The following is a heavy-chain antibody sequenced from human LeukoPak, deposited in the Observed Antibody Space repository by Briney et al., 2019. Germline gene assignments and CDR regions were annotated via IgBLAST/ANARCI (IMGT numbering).Heavy chain of an antibody. Sequence: GGSLRLSCAASGFTFSDYYISWIRQAPGKGLEWVSYISSSGSTIYYADSVKGRFTISRDNAKNSLYLQMNSLRAEDTAVYYCARGGMIVVVKDAFDIWGQGTMVTVSS. CDR2: ISSSGSTI. CDR3: ARGGMIVVVKDAFDI. D-gene: IGHD3-22*01. J-gene: IGHJ3*02. CDR1: GFTFSDYY. V-gene: IGHV3-11*01.